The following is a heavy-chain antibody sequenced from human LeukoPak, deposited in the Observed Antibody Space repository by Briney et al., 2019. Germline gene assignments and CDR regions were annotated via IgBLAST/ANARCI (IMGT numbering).Heavy chain of an antibody. V-gene: IGHV4-59*01. CDR2: IYYSGST. Sequence: ETLSLSCTGSGGSISSYYWSWIRQPPGKGLEWIGYIYYSGSTNYNPSLKSRVTISVDTSKNQFSLKLSSVTAADTAVYYCARGWRYDILTGYSKGAFDIWGQGTMVTVSS. J-gene: IGHJ3*02. D-gene: IGHD3-9*01. CDR3: ARGWRYDILTGYSKGAFDI. CDR1: GGSISSYY.